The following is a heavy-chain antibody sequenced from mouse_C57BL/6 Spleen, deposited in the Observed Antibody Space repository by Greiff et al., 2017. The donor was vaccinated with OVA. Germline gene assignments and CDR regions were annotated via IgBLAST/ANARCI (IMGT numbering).Heavy chain of an antibody. CDR3: AKSYYGSAMDY. J-gene: IGHJ4*01. CDR2: IDPSDSST. Sequence: QVQLQQPGAELVMPGASVKLSCKASGYTFTSYWMHWVKQRPGQGLEWIGEIDPSDSSTNYNQKFKGQFTLTVDKSSSTAYMQLSSLTSEDSAVYYCAKSYYGSAMDYWGQGTSVTVSS. D-gene: IGHD1-1*01. CDR1: GYTFTSYW. V-gene: IGHV1-69*01.